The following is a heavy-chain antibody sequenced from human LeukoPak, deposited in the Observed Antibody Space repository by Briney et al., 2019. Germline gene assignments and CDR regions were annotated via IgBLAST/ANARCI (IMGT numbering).Heavy chain of an antibody. CDR3: AAAYYYDSSGYSPHDY. CDR1: GGTFSSYA. CDR2: IIPIFGTA. Sequence: ASVKVSCKASGGTFSSYAISWVRQAPGQGLEWMGGIIPIFGTANYAQKFQGRVTITADESTSTAYMGLSSLRSEDTAVYYCAAAYYYDSSGYSPHDYWGQGTLVTVSS. D-gene: IGHD3-22*01. J-gene: IGHJ4*02. V-gene: IGHV1-69*13.